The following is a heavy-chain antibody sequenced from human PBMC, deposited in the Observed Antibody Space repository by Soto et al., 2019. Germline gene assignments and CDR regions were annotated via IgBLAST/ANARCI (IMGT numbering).Heavy chain of an antibody. CDR3: ASSAQRGYNWNDFDY. V-gene: IGHV3-21*01. CDR1: GFTFSSYS. CDR2: ISSSSSYI. J-gene: IGHJ4*02. Sequence: GESLKISCAASGFTFSSYSMNWVRQAPGKGLEWVSSISSSSSYIYYADSVKGRFTISRDNAKNSLYLQMNSLRAEDTAVYYCASSAQRGYNWNDFDYWGQGTLVTVSS. D-gene: IGHD1-1*01.